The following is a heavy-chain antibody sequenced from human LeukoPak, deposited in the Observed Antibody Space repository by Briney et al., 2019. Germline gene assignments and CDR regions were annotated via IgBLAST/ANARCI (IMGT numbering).Heavy chain of an antibody. Sequence: GGSLRLSCAASGFTFDEYAMHWDRQAPRKGLEWVSLISGDGGSTYYPDSVKGRFTISRDNSKNSLYLQMNSLRTEHTSLYYCAKVQGYSSGWYGGIDYWGQGTLVTVSS. J-gene: IGHJ4*02. D-gene: IGHD6-19*01. CDR3: AKVQGYSSGWYGGIDY. CDR1: GFTFDEYA. V-gene: IGHV3-43*02. CDR2: ISGDGGST.